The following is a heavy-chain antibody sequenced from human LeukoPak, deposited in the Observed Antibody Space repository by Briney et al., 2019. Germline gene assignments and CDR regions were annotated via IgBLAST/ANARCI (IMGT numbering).Heavy chain of an antibody. J-gene: IGHJ4*02. CDR1: GFTFSSYA. CDR3: AKPYYYGSGSYFNFDY. D-gene: IGHD3-10*01. V-gene: IGHV3-23*01. Sequence: GSLRLSCAASGFTFSSYAMSWVRQAPGKGLEWVSGISGSGGSTYYADSVKGRFTISRDNSKNTLYLQMNSLRAEDTAVYYCAKPYYYGSGSYFNFDYWGQGTLVTVSS. CDR2: ISGSGGST.